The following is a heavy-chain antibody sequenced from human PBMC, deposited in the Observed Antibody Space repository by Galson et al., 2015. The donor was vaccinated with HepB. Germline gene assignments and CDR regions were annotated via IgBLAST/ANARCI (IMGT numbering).Heavy chain of an antibody. CDR2: IGTAGDT. V-gene: IGHV3-13*01. D-gene: IGHD2-2*02. CDR3: ARDLYCGRTSCYTGDRY. J-gene: IGHJ4*02. Sequence: SLRLSCAASGFTFSSYDMYWVRQATGKGLEWVSAIGTAGDTYYPGSVKGRFTISRENAKNSLYLQMNSLRAGDMAVYYCARDLYCGRTSCYTGDRYWGQGTLVTVSS. CDR1: GFTFSSYD.